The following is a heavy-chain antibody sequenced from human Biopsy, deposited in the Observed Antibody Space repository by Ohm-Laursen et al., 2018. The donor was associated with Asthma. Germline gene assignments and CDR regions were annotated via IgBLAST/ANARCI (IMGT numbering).Heavy chain of an antibody. Sequence: SLRLSCTAFGFSFSNFAIHWVRQAPGKGLEWVGVISKDASTQDYADSAKGRFTMARDNSKNTLDLQMNSLREEDTAVYYCARDGTDDAFDIWGQGTVVSVSS. D-gene: IGHD1-1*01. J-gene: IGHJ3*02. V-gene: IGHV3-30*01. CDR2: ISKDASTQ. CDR3: ARDGTDDAFDI. CDR1: GFSFSNFA.